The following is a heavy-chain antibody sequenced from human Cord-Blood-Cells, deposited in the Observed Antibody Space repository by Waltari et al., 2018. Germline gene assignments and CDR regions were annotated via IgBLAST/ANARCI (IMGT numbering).Heavy chain of an antibody. CDR1: GYTFTGYY. D-gene: IGHD4-17*01. CDR2: INPNIGDT. V-gene: IGHV1-2*02. Sequence: QVQLVQSGAAVKKPGASVKVSCKASGYTFTGYYMHWVRQAPGRELEWMGCINPNIGDTNYAKKFQGRVTMTRDTSISTAYMELSRLRSYDTAVYYCASGLKGLYGDYNWFDPWGQGTLVTVSS. CDR3: ASGLKGLYGDYNWFDP. J-gene: IGHJ5*02.